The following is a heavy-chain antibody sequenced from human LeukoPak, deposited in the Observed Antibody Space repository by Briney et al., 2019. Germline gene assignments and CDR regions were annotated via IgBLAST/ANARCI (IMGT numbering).Heavy chain of an antibody. Sequence: ASVTVSFKASGYTFTGHYLHWVRHAHGQGLEWLGWINPNSAVINRAQKFQGRVTMTRDTSISTAYMELRSLRSDDTAVYYCARSATNRDISASGSDYYYYGMDVWGQGTTVTVSS. D-gene: IGHD3-10*01. V-gene: IGHV1-2*02. CDR3: ARSATNRDISASGSDYYYYGMDV. CDR1: GYTFTGHY. CDR2: INPNSAVI. J-gene: IGHJ6*02.